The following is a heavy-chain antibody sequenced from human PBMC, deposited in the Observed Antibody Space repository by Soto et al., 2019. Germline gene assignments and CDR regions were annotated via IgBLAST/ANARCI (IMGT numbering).Heavy chain of an antibody. J-gene: IGHJ4*02. CDR3: AREQGYGYYRVADY. D-gene: IGHD1-26*01. CDR2: ITYDGSEI. CDR1: GFTLSGHG. Sequence: QVQLVESGGGVVQPGRSLRLSCVASGFTLSGHGMHWVRQAPGKGLEWVAVITYDGSEIHYSGSVKGRFTISRDTSKNMVYLQMNSLKTEDTAMYYCAREQGYGYYRVADYWGQGTLVTVSS. V-gene: IGHV3-30*03.